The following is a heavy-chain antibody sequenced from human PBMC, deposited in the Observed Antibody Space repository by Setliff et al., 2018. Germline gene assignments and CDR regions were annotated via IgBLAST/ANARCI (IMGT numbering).Heavy chain of an antibody. CDR2: ISHSGST. Sequence: PSETLSLTCTVSGYSISSGHYWGWIRQPPGKGLEWIGSISHSGSTYYNPSLKSRVTISMDTSKNQFSLKVNSVTAADTAVYYCARSFSRSEKFLLDYWGQGALVTVSS. J-gene: IGHJ4*02. D-gene: IGHD2-15*01. V-gene: IGHV4-38-2*02. CDR1: GYSISSGHY. CDR3: ARSFSRSEKFLLDY.